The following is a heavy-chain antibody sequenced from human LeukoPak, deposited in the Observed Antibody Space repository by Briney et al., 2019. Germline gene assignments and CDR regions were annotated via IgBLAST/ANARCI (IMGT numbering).Heavy chain of an antibody. CDR2: IYYGGST. D-gene: IGHD4-17*01. V-gene: IGHV4-59*01. CDR3: ARGYAYGDTGSFDY. Sequence: SGTLSLTCTVSGGSIRPLYWSWIRQPPGKGLEWIGYIYYGGSTTYNPSLRSRVTISVDTSKNQFSLRLRSVTAADTALYYCARGYAYGDTGSFDYWGQGALVTVSS. CDR1: GGSIRPLY. J-gene: IGHJ4*02.